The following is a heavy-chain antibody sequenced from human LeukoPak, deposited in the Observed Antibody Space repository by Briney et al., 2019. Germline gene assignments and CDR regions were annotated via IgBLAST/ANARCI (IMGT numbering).Heavy chain of an antibody. CDR2: ISYSGST. Sequence: SETLSLTCTVSGGSISNYYWSWIRQPPGKGLEWIGYISYSGSTNYNPSLRSRVAISVDTSKNQFSLKLSSVTAADTAVYYCARGNTYGDYVGWYWFDPWGQGTLVTVSS. V-gene: IGHV4-59*01. J-gene: IGHJ5*02. CDR3: ARGNTYGDYVGWYWFDP. CDR1: GGSISNYY. D-gene: IGHD4-17*01.